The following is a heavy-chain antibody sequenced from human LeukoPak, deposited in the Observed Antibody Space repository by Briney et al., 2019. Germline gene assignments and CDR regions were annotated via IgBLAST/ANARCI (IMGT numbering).Heavy chain of an antibody. V-gene: IGHV1-58*02. Sequence: GASVKVSCKASGFTFTSSAMQWVRQARGQRLEWIGWIVVGSGNTNYAQKFQERVTITRDMSTSTAYMELSSLRSEDTAVYYCARVGVGYSYGYDFWGQGTLVTVSS. CDR1: GFTFTSSA. CDR2: IVVGSGNT. D-gene: IGHD5-18*01. CDR3: ARVGVGYSYGYDF. J-gene: IGHJ4*02.